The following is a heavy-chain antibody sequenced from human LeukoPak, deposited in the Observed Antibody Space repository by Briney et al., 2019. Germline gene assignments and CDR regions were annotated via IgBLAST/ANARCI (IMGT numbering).Heavy chain of an antibody. Sequence: ASVKVSCKASGYTFTSYDINWVRQATGQGLEWMGWMNPNSGNTGYAQKFQGRVTMTRNTSISTAYMELSSLRSEDTAVYYCASGHITGYSSSSPVGDYWGQGTLVTVSS. CDR1: GYTFTSYD. D-gene: IGHD6-13*01. V-gene: IGHV1-8*01. CDR2: MNPNSGNT. J-gene: IGHJ4*02. CDR3: ASGHITGYSSSSPVGDY.